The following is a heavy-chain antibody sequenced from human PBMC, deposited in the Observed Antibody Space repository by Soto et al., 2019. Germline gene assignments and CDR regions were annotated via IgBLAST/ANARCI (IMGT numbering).Heavy chain of an antibody. CDR2: IYSGGGI. V-gene: IGHV3-53*01. CDR1: GFTVSTNY. J-gene: IGHJ4*02. Sequence: PGGSLRLSCAASGFTVSTNYMSWVRQAPGKGLEWVSVIYSGGGIYYGDSVKGRFTISRDNSKNTVYLQMDSLRAEDTAVYYCARGRPFDYWGQGTLVTVSS. CDR3: ARGRPFDY.